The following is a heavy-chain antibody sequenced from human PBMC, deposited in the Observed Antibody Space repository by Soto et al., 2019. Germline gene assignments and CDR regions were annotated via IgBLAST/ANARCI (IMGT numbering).Heavy chain of an antibody. V-gene: IGHV3-7*01. CDR2: IKQDGSEK. CDR1: GFTFSSYW. Sequence: ESGGGLVQPGGSLRLSCAASGFTFSSYWMSWVRQAPGKGLEWVANIKQDGSEKYYVDSVKGRFTISRDNAKNSLYLQMNSLRAEDTAVYYCARRVTFGGVIVFFDYWGQGTLVTVSS. J-gene: IGHJ4*02. D-gene: IGHD3-16*02. CDR3: ARRVTFGGVIVFFDY.